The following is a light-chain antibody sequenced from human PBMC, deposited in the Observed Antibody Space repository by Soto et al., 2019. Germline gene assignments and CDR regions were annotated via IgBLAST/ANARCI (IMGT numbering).Light chain of an antibody. CDR3: MQALQGPYT. J-gene: IGKJ2*01. CDR2: LGS. CDR1: QSLLHSNGYNY. V-gene: IGKV2-28*01. Sequence: DFVMTQSPLSLPVTPGEPASISCRSSQSLLHSNGYNYLDWYLQKPGQSPQLLIYLGSNRASEVPDRFSGSGSGTDFTLKISRVEAEDVGVYYCMQALQGPYTFGQGTKLEIK.